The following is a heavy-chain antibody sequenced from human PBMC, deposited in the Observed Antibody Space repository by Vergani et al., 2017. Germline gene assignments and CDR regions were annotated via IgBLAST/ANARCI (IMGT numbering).Heavy chain of an antibody. CDR1: GFTFSTHA. J-gene: IGHJ4*02. D-gene: IGHD3-9*01. CDR2: IKNDGGKS. V-gene: IGHV3-23*01. CDR3: ARAELRYFDWLLSGVVRYFDY. Sequence: DVQLLQSGGDLVQPGGSLKLSCVASGFTFSTHAMSWVRQTPGKGLEWVSTIKNDGGKSHYADFVKGRFAISRDNAKNSLYLQMNSLRAEDTAVYYCARAELRYFDWLLSGVVRYFDYWGQGTLVTVSS.